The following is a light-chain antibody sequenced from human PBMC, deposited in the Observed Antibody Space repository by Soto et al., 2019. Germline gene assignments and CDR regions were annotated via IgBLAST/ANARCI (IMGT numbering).Light chain of an antibody. CDR3: QQYSSYPLT. CDR1: QTISAW. V-gene: IGKV1-5*03. J-gene: IGKJ3*01. CDR2: KAS. Sequence: DIEMTQSPSTLSASLGDSVTLTCRASQTISAWLAWYQQKPGKAPKLLIYKASDLETLVPSRFSGSGSGTEFTLTISGLQPDDFATYYCQQYSSYPLTFGPGTKVDIK.